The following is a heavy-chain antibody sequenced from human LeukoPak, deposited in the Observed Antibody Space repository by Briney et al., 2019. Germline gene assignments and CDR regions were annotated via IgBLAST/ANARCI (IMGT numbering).Heavy chain of an antibody. V-gene: IGHV3-33*01. CDR3: ARDRYYDSSGYPSD. Sequence: PGRSLRLSCAASGFTFSSYGMHWVRQAPGKELEWVAVIWYDGSNKYYADSVKGRFTISRDNSKNTLYLQMNSLRAEDTAVYYCARDRYYDSSGYPSDWGQGTLVTVSS. CDR1: GFTFSSYG. CDR2: IWYDGSNK. J-gene: IGHJ4*02. D-gene: IGHD3-22*01.